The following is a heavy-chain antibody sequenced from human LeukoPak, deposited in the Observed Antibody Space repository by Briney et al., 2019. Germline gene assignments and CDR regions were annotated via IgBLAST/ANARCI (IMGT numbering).Heavy chain of an antibody. J-gene: IGHJ6*02. CDR2: MNPNSGNT. Sequence: ASVKVSCKASGYTFTSYDINWVRQATGQGLEWMGWMNPNSGNTGYAQKFQGRVTMTRNTSISTAYMELSSLRSEDTAVYYCARGAAAATANYYYYGMDVWGQGTTVTVSS. V-gene: IGHV1-8*01. D-gene: IGHD6-13*01. CDR1: GYTFTSYD. CDR3: ARGAAAATANYYYYGMDV.